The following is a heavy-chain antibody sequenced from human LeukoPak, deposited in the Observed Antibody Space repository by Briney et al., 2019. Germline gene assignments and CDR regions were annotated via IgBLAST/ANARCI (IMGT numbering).Heavy chain of an antibody. J-gene: IGHJ4*02. D-gene: IGHD5-18*01. Sequence: EAGGSLRLSCAASGFTFDDYAMNWVRQVPGKGLEWVSGISWNSGSIGYADSVKGRFTISRDNAKNSLYLQMNSLRAEDTALYYCAKAQRPRGYIYGYGSLDYWGQGTLVTVSS. CDR2: ISWNSGSI. CDR3: AKAQRPRGYIYGYGSLDY. CDR1: GFTFDDYA. V-gene: IGHV3-9*01.